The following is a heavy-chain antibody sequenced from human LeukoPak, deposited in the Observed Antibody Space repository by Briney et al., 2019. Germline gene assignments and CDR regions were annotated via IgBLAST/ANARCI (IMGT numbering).Heavy chain of an antibody. J-gene: IGHJ4*02. Sequence: GASVKVSRKASGYTFTSYGISWVRQAPGQGLEWMGWISAYNGNTNYAQKLQGRVTMTTDTSTSTAYMELRSLRSDDTAVYYCARAGGLTMVRGVIIPPADYWGQGTLVTVSS. D-gene: IGHD3-10*01. CDR3: ARAGGLTMVRGVIIPPADY. V-gene: IGHV1-18*01. CDR2: ISAYNGNT. CDR1: GYTFTSYG.